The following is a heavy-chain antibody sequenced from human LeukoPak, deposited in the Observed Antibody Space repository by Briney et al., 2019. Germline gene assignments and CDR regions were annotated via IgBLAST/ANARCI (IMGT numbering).Heavy chain of an antibody. Sequence: SETLSLTCTVSGGSISSYYWSWIRQPAGKGLEWIGRIHTSGSTNYNPSLKSRVTMSVDTSKNQFSLKLSSVTAADTAVYYCARDRYYYGSGNPFDYWGQGTLVTVSS. V-gene: IGHV4-4*07. CDR1: GGSISSYY. D-gene: IGHD3-10*01. CDR2: IHTSGST. CDR3: ARDRYYYGSGNPFDY. J-gene: IGHJ4*02.